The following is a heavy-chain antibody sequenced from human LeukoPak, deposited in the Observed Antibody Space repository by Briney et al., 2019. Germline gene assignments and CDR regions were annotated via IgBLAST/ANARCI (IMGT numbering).Heavy chain of an antibody. CDR3: ARPVPSRLGWFDP. CDR1: GTSISSSDSY. Sequence: PSETLSLTCTVSGTSISSSDSYWGWIRQPPGKGLEWIGSMSYSGSTYYNPSLKSRVSISVHTSKNQFSLKLRSVTAADTAVYYCARPVPSRLGWFDPWGQGTLVTVSS. CDR2: MSYSGST. J-gene: IGHJ5*02. D-gene: IGHD1-1*01. V-gene: IGHV4-39*01.